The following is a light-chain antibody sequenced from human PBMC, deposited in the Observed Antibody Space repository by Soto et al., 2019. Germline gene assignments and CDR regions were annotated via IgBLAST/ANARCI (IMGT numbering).Light chain of an antibody. Sequence: QSALTQPASVSGSPGQSITISCTGTSSDVGAYNSVSWYQHHPDKAPKLLIYEFINRPSGVSNRFYGSKSGNTASRTISGLQAEDEADDYCSSHTTGTNFRVVGGGTKLTVL. J-gene: IGLJ2*01. V-gene: IGLV2-14*01. CDR1: SSDVGAYNS. CDR2: EFI. CDR3: SSHTTGTNFRV.